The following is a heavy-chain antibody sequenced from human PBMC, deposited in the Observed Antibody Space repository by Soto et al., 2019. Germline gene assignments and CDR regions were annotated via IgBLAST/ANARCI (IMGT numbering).Heavy chain of an antibody. V-gene: IGHV4-59*13. D-gene: IGHD1-26*01. J-gene: IGHJ4*02. CDR3: ARERPPGATPLGY. Sequence: SETLSLTCTVSGGSISSDYWSWVRQPPGKGLERMGGIYYSGSTNYKPSPTSRVTISVDTYNNQFSLKLSSVTAADSAVYSCARERPPGATPLGYWGQGTLVTVSS. CDR1: GGSISSDY. CDR2: IYYSGST.